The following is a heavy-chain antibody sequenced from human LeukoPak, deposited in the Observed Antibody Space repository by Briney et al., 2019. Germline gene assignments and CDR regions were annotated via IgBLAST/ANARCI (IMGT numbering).Heavy chain of an antibody. V-gene: IGHV3-7*03. J-gene: IGHJ6*02. D-gene: IGHD3-3*01. CDR2: INHNGNVN. Sequence: GGSLRLSCAASGFTFSSYWMNWARQAPGKGLEWVASINHNGNVNYYADSVKGRFTISRDNSKNTLYLQMNSLRAEDTAVYYCAKGGSVTIFGVVIRSTKMKNYYYGMDVWGQGTTVTVSS. CDR3: AKGGSVTIFGVVIRSTKMKNYYYGMDV. CDR1: GFTFSSYW.